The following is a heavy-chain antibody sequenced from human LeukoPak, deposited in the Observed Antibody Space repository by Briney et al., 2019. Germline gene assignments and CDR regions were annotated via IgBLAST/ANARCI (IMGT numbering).Heavy chain of an antibody. J-gene: IGHJ4*02. CDR2: FDPEDGET. CDR1: GYTLTELS. Sequence: ASVKVSCKVSGYTLTELSMHWVRQAPGKGLEWMGGFDPEDGETIYAQKFQGRVTMTEVTSTDTAYMELSSLRSEDTAVYYCATMVRGVSLDYWGQGTLVTVSS. CDR3: ATMVRGVSLDY. D-gene: IGHD3-10*01. V-gene: IGHV1-24*01.